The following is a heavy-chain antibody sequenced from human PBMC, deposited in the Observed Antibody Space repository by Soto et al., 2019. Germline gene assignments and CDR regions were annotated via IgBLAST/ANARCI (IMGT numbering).Heavy chain of an antibody. Sequence: GASVKVSCKASGGTFSSYTISWVRQAPGQGLEWMGRIIPILGIANYAQKFQGRVTVTADKSTSTAYMELSSLRAEDTALYFCARVSNLGSCTRSSCLYYFDYWGQGTRVTVSS. CDR1: GGTFSSYT. D-gene: IGHD2-2*03. CDR2: IIPILGIA. V-gene: IGHV1-69*02. J-gene: IGHJ4*02. CDR3: ARVSNLGSCTRSSCLYYFDY.